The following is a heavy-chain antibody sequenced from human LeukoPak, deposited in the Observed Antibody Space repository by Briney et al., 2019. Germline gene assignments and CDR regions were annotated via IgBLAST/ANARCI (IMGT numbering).Heavy chain of an antibody. J-gene: IGHJ4*02. CDR2: ISAYNGNT. V-gene: IGHV1-18*01. D-gene: IGHD2-15*01. CDR1: GYTFTSYG. CDR3: ARVVGTIVVVVAAQFIFDY. Sequence: ASVKVSCKASGYTFTSYGISWVRQAPGQGLEWMGWISAYNGNTNYAQKLQGRVTMTTDTSTSTAYMELRSLRSDDTAVYYCARVVGTIVVVVAAQFIFDYWGQGTLVTVSS.